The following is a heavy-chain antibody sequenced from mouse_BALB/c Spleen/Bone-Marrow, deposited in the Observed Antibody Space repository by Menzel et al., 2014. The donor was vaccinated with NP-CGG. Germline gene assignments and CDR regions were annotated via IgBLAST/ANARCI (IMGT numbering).Heavy chain of an antibody. Sequence: VKLVESGGGLVQPGGSRKLSCAASGFTFSSFGMHWVRQAPEKGLEWVAYISNGSSTIYYADTVKGRFTISRDNPKNTLFLQMTSLRSEDTAMYYCARKGAMITHYYAMDYWGQGISVTVSS. CDR3: ARKGAMITHYYAMDY. CDR1: GFTFSSFG. V-gene: IGHV5-17*02. D-gene: IGHD2-4*01. J-gene: IGHJ4*01. CDR2: ISNGSSTI.